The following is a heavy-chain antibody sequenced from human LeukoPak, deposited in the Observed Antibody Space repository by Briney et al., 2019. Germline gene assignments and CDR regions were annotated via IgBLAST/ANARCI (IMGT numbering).Heavy chain of an antibody. J-gene: IGHJ3*02. CDR1: GFTVSSNY. V-gene: IGHV3-7*04. CDR3: ARGRGSGTYYNAFDI. Sequence: GGSLRLSCAASGFTVSSNYMSWVRQAPGKGLEWVVSINQDGSEKYHVDSVKGRFTISRDNAKKSLYLQMNSLRAEDTAVYYCARGRGSGTYYNAFDIWGQGTLVTVSS. D-gene: IGHD3-10*01. CDR2: INQDGSEK.